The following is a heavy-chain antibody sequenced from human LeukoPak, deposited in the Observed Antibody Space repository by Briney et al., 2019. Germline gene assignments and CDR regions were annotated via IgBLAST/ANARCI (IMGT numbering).Heavy chain of an antibody. Sequence: SVKVSCKASGYTFTGYYMHWVRQAPGQGLEWMGGIIPVFGTSNYAQKFQGRVTITADESTRTAYMELSSLRSEDTAVYYCARVTGGRYCSTTSCYMRGWFDPWGQGTLVTVSS. CDR1: GYTFTGYY. J-gene: IGHJ5*02. D-gene: IGHD2-2*02. V-gene: IGHV1-69*13. CDR2: IIPVFGTS. CDR3: ARVTGGRYCSTTSCYMRGWFDP.